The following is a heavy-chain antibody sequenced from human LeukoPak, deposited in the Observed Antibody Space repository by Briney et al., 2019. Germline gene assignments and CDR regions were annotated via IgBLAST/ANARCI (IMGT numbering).Heavy chain of an antibody. D-gene: IGHD4-23*01. CDR3: ARDIYIGNPDAFDI. CDR2: INHSGST. CDR1: GGSFSGYY. J-gene: IGHJ3*02. V-gene: IGHV4-34*01. Sequence: SETLSLTCAVYGGSFSGYYWSWIRQPPGKGLEWIGEINHSGSTNYNPSLKSRVTISVDTSKNQFSLKLSSVTAADTAVYYCARDIYIGNPDAFDIWGQGTMVTVSS.